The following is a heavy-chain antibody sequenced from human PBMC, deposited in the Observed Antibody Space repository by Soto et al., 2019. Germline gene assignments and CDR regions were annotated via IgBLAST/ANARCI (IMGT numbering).Heavy chain of an antibody. CDR3: ARGKAYCGGDCYDYYYYGMDV. J-gene: IGHJ6*02. D-gene: IGHD2-21*02. CDR1: GYSFTSYW. CDR2: IYPGDSDT. Sequence: GESLKISCRGSGYSFTSYWIGWVRQMLGKGLEWMAIIYPGDSDTRYSPSFQGQVTISADKSISTAYLQWSSLKASDTAMYYCARGKAYCGGDCYDYYYYGMDVWGQGTTVTVSS. V-gene: IGHV5-51*01.